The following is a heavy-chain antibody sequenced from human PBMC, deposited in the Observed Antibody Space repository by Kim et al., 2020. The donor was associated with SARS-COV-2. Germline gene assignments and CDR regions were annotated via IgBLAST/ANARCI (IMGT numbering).Heavy chain of an antibody. J-gene: IGHJ5*02. Sequence: NYNPSLKSRVTISVDTSKNQFSLKLSSVTAADTAVYYCARGRSLRDWFDPWGQGTLVTVSS. CDR3: ARGRSLRDWFDP. V-gene: IGHV4-59*09.